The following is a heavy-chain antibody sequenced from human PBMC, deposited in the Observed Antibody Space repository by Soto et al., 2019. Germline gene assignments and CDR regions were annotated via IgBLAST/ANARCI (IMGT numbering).Heavy chain of an antibody. Sequence: QVQLVQSGAEVKKPGASVKVSCKASGYTFTSFVLHWVRQAPGQRLEWMGWINAGNGNTKYSQKFQGRVTIIRDTSASTAYMELSSLRSEDTAVYYCARVGRITYYDILTGYSAPDYYYYMDVWGKGTTVTVSS. CDR1: GYTFTSFV. CDR2: INAGNGNT. J-gene: IGHJ6*03. CDR3: ARVGRITYYDILTGYSAPDYYYYMDV. V-gene: IGHV1-3*01. D-gene: IGHD3-9*01.